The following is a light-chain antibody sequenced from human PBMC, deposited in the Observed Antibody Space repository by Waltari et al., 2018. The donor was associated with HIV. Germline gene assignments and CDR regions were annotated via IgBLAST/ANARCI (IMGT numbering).Light chain of an antibody. V-gene: IGLV1-47*01. CDR3: ATWDDSLSGSYV. Sequence: QSVLTQPPSASGTPGQRVTISCSGSSFNIGRNYVSWYQQLPGTAPKVLIFRENQRPSGVPDRFSGSKSGASASLAISGLRSEDEADYFCATWDDSLSGSYVFGPGTKVSVL. CDR1: SFNIGRNY. J-gene: IGLJ1*01. CDR2: REN.